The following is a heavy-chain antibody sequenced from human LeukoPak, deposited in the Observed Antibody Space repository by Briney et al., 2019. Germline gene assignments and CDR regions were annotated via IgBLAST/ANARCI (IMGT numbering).Heavy chain of an antibody. D-gene: IGHD2-8*02. CDR2: IYYSGST. Sequence: SETLSLTCTVSGGSISSYYWSWIRQPPGKGLEWIGYIYYSGSTNYNPSLKSRVTISVDTSKNQFSLKLSSVTAADTAVYYCARVTGGDYYYYGMDVWGQGTTVTVSS. CDR1: GGSISSYY. CDR3: ARVTGGDYYYYGMDV. J-gene: IGHJ6*02. V-gene: IGHV4-59*01.